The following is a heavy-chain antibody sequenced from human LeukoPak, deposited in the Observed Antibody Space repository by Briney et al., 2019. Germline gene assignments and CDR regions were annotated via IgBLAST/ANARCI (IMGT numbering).Heavy chain of an antibody. J-gene: IGHJ4*02. V-gene: IGHV4-34*01. CDR1: GGSFSGYY. Sequence: SETLSLTCAVSGGSFSGYYWSWIRQPPGKGLEWSGEINHSGSTNYNPSLKSRVTISVDTSKNQFSLKLSSVTAADTAVYYCARLIMGSGYYYRIDYWGQGTLVTVSS. CDR2: INHSGST. CDR3: ARLIMGSGYYYRIDY. D-gene: IGHD3-22*01.